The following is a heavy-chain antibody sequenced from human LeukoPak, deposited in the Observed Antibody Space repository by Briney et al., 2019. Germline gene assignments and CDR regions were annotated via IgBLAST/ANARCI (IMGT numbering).Heavy chain of an antibody. Sequence: ASVKVSCKASGYTFTSYYMHWVRQAPGQGLEWMGIINPSGGSTSYAQKFQGRVTMTRDTSTSTVYMEVTSLRSEDTAVYYCARDGNTYYDFWSGYYTGIAYDYWGQGTLVTVSS. CDR2: INPSGGST. CDR1: GYTFTSYY. J-gene: IGHJ4*02. V-gene: IGHV1-46*01. D-gene: IGHD3-3*01. CDR3: ARDGNTYYDFWSGYYTGIAYDY.